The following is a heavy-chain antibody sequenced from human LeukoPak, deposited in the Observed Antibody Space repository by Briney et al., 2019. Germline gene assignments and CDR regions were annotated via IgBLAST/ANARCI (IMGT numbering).Heavy chain of an antibody. CDR3: ARDTGSSSSSGY. CDR1: GFTVSSNY. V-gene: IGHV3-66*01. D-gene: IGHD6-13*01. CDR2: IYSGGST. J-gene: IGHJ4*02. Sequence: GGSLRLSCAASGFTVSSNYMSWVRQAPGKGLEWVSVIYSGGSTYYADSVKGRFTISRDNSKNTLYLQMNSLRAEDTAVYYCARDTGSSSSSGYWGQGTLVTVSS.